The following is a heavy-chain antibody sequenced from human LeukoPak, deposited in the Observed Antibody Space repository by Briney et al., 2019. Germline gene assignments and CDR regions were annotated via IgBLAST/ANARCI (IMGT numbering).Heavy chain of an antibody. D-gene: IGHD3-16*01. CDR2: ISSGPGDTT. CDR3: AKDWGD. J-gene: IGHJ4*02. CDR1: GFTFNTYT. Sequence: GGSLRLSCAASGFTFNTYTMTWVRKAPGKGLEWASGISSGPGDTTYTADSVTGRFNISRDNSKNTLYLHMNSLRAEDTAVYYCAKDWGDWGQGSLVTVSS. V-gene: IGHV3-23*01.